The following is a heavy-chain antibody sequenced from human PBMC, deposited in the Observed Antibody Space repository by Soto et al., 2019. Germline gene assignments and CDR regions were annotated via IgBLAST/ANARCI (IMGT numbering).Heavy chain of an antibody. V-gene: IGHV4-30-4*01. CDR2: IYYSGST. D-gene: IGHD3-10*01. Sequence: QVQLQESGPGLVKPSQTLSLTCTVSGGSISSGDYYWSWIRQPPGKGLEWMGYIYYSGSTYYNPSLKSRVTISVDTSKNQFSLKLSSVTAADTAVYYCARDHGPPHWFIAGIYGSGSYSHYGMDVWGQGTTVTVSS. CDR3: ARDHGPPHWFIAGIYGSGSYSHYGMDV. CDR1: GGSISSGDYY. J-gene: IGHJ6*02.